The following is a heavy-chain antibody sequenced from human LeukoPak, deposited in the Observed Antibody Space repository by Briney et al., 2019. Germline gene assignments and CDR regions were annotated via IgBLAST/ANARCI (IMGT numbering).Heavy chain of an antibody. Sequence: PSETLSLTCAVYGGSFSGYYWSWIRQPPGKGLEWIGEINHSGSTNYNPSLKSRVTISVDTSKNEFSLKLSSVTAADTAVYYCARASSSSTNILLWWGQGTLVTVSS. V-gene: IGHV4-34*01. J-gene: IGHJ4*02. CDR3: ARASSSSTNILLW. CDR2: INHSGST. CDR1: GGSFSGYY. D-gene: IGHD6-6*01.